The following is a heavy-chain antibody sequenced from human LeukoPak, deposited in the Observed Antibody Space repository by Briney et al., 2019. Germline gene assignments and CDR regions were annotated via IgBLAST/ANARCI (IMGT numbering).Heavy chain of an antibody. Sequence: ASVKVSCKASGYTFTSYGISWVRQAPGQGLEWMGWISAYNGNTNYAQKLQGRVTMTTDTSTSTAYMELRSLRSDDTAVYYCASDVVDTAMVSPLFYYYYSGMDVWGQGTAVTVSS. J-gene: IGHJ6*02. CDR2: ISAYNGNT. CDR1: GYTFTSYG. D-gene: IGHD5-18*01. CDR3: ASDVVDTAMVSPLFYYYYSGMDV. V-gene: IGHV1-18*01.